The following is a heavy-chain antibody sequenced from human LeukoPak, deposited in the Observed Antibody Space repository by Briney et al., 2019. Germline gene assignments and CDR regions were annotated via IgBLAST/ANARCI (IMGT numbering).Heavy chain of an antibody. CDR2: ISSSSSYI. CDR3: ARVSAGTAFDI. J-gene: IGHJ3*02. V-gene: IGHV3-21*01. CDR1: GFTFNNAW. Sequence: GDSLRLSCPVSGFTFNNAWMNRVRQAPGKGLEWVSSISSSSSYIYYADSVKGRFTISRDNAKNSLYLQMNSLRAEDTAVYYCARVSAGTAFDIWGQGTMVTVSS. D-gene: IGHD6-13*01.